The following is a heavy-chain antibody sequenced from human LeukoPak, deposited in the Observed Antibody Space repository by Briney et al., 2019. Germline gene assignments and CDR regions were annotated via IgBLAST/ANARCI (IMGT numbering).Heavy chain of an antibody. CDR1: GFTFRTFW. J-gene: IGHJ2*01. CDR3: AKGGGSSSFYWYFDL. Sequence: PGGSLRLSCAASGFTFRTFWMSWVRQAPGKGLEWVANIKQDGSEKDYVDSVKGRFTISRDNAKNSLYLQMNSLRAEDMALYYCAKGGGSSSFYWYFDLWGRGTLVTVSS. CDR2: IKQDGSEK. D-gene: IGHD6-13*01. V-gene: IGHV3-7*03.